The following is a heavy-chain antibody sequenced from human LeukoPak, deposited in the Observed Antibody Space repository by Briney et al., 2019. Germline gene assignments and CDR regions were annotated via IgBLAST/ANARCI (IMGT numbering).Heavy chain of an antibody. V-gene: IGHV7-4-1*01. J-gene: IGHJ6*02. Sequence: ASVKDSCKASGYTFTSYAMNWVRQAPGQGLEWMGWINTNTGNPTYAQGFTGRFVFSLDTSVSTAYLQICSLKAEDTAVYYCARGEIQYSSSYYYYYYGMDVWGQGTTVTVSS. D-gene: IGHD6-6*01. CDR1: GYTFTSYA. CDR2: INTNTGNP. CDR3: ARGEIQYSSSYYYYYYGMDV.